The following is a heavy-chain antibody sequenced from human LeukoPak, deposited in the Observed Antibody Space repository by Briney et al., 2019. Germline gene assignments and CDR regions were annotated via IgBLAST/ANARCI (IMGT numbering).Heavy chain of an antibody. CDR1: GFIFSNYA. V-gene: IGHV3-30*02. CDR3: AKDVFGAEALMADPTYFDY. CDR2: IRYDGSNK. J-gene: IGHJ4*02. Sequence: GGSLRLSCAASGFIFSNYAMHWVRQAPGKGLEWVAFIRYDGSNKYYADSVKGRFTISRDNSKNTLSLQMNSLRGEDTAVYYCAKDVFGAEALMADPTYFDYWGQGTLVTVSS. D-gene: IGHD2-8*01.